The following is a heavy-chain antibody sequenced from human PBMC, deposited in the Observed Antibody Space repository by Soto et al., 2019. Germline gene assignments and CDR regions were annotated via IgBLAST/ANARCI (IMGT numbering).Heavy chain of an antibody. J-gene: IGHJ4*02. V-gene: IGHV3-15*07. D-gene: IGHD3-3*01. CDR2: IKSKTDGGTT. CDR3: TTEIYHFWTGYYFGDFDY. CDR1: GFTFSNAW. Sequence: EVQLVESGGGLVQPGGSLRLSCAASGFTFSNAWMNWVRQAPGKGLEWVGRIKSKTDGGTTDYAAPVKGRFTISRDDSKNTLHLQMNSLETEDTAVYYCTTEIYHFWTGYYFGDFDYWGQGTLVTVSS.